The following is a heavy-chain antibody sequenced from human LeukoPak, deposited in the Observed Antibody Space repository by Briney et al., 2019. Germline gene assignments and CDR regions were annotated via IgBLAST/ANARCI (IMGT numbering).Heavy chain of an antibody. Sequence: SVKASCKASGGTFSSYAISWVRQAPGQGLEWMGGIIPIFGTANYAQKFQGRVTITADESTSTAYMELSSLRSEDTAVYYCAREYCSGGSCYGDDAFDIWGQGTMVTVSS. CDR3: AREYCSGGSCYGDDAFDI. J-gene: IGHJ3*02. V-gene: IGHV1-69*13. D-gene: IGHD2-15*01. CDR2: IIPIFGTA. CDR1: GGTFSSYA.